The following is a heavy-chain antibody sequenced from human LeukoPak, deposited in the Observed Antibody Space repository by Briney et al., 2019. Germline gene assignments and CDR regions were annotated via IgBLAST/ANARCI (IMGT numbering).Heavy chain of an antibody. D-gene: IGHD6-19*01. CDR1: GFTFSSYA. CDR3: AKQEGSCWYRAYYYYYGMDG. V-gene: IGHV3-23*01. J-gene: IGHJ6*02. Sequence: GGSLRLSCAASGFTFSSYAMSWVRQAPGKGLEWVSAISGSGGSTYYADSVKGRFTISRDNSKNTLYLQMNSLRAEDTAVYYCAKQEGSCWYRAYYYYYGMDGWGQGTTVTVSS. CDR2: ISGSGGST.